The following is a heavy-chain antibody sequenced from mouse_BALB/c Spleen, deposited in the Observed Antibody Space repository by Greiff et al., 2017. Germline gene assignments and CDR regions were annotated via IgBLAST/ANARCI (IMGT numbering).Heavy chain of an antibody. CDR1: GFTFSSYA. D-gene: IGHD2-4*01. V-gene: IGHV5-9-3*01. J-gene: IGHJ4*01. CDR2: ISSGGSYT. CDR3: ARRGDYDGVDY. Sequence: EVHLVESGGGLVKPGGSLKLSCAASGFTFSSYAMSWVRQTPEKRLEWVATISSGGSYTYYPDSVKGRFTISRDNAKNTLYLQMSSLRSEDTAMYYCARRGDYDGVDYWGQGTSVTVSS.